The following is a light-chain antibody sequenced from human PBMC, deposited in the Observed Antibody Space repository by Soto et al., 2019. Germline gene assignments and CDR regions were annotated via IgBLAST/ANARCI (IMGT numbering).Light chain of an antibody. CDR1: SSDVGGYNY. Sequence: QSVLTQPASVSGSPGQSITISCTGTSSDVGGYNYVSWYQQQPGKAPKLMIYEVSNRPSGVSNRLSGSKSGNTASLTISGLQAEDEDDDYCSSYTSSSTRVFGGGTKLTVL. J-gene: IGLJ3*02. CDR2: EVS. V-gene: IGLV2-14*01. CDR3: SSYTSSSTRV.